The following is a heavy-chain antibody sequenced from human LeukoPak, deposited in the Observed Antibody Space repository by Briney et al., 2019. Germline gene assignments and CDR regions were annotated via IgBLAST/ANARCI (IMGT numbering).Heavy chain of an antibody. CDR1: GGSFSGYY. CDR3: AIQRARLLWFGDPTGFDP. CDR2: INHSGST. D-gene: IGHD3-10*01. J-gene: IGHJ5*02. Sequence: SETLSLTCAVYGGSFSGYYWSWIRQPPGKGLEWIGEINHSGSTNYNPSLKSRVTISVDTSKNQFSLKLSSVTAADTAVYYCAIQRARLLWFGDPTGFDPWGQGTLVTVSS. V-gene: IGHV4-34*01.